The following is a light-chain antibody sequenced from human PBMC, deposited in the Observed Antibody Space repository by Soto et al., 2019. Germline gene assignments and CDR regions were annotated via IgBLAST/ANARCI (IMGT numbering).Light chain of an antibody. CDR3: QRYGSSPLT. J-gene: IGKJ4*01. CDR1: QSVSSSY. Sequence: EIVLTQSPGTLSLSPGERATLSCRASQSVSSSYLAWYQQKPGQAPRLLLYAASSRATGIPDRFSGSGSETDFTLTISRLEPEDFAVYYCQRYGSSPLTFGGGTKVEIK. V-gene: IGKV3-20*01. CDR2: AAS.